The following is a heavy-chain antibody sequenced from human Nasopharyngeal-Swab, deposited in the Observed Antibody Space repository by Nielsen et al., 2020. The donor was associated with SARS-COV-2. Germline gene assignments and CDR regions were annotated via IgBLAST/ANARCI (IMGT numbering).Heavy chain of an antibody. CDR3: ARTINWGPFDY. J-gene: IGHJ4*02. Sequence: GGSLRLSCAASGFTVSSNYMSWVRQAPGKELEWVSVIYSGGSTYYADSVKGRFTISRDNSKNTLYLQMNSLRAEDTAVYYCARTINWGPFDYWGQGTLVTVSS. CDR1: GFTVSSNY. CDR2: IYSGGST. V-gene: IGHV3-53*01. D-gene: IGHD7-27*01.